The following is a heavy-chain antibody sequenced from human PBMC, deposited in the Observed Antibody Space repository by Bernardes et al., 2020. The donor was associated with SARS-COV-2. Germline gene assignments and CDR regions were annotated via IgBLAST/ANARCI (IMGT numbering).Heavy chain of an antibody. Sequence: ASVKVSCKASGYTFTRYDINWVRQATGQGLEWVGLLNPNSGNTGFAQKLQGRVIMTRNTSISTAYMELSRLRSEDTAVYYWARGPTYLFWSGYPDYFDYWALGTLVAVS. V-gene: IGHV1-8*01. CDR3: ARGPTYLFWSGYPDYFDY. CDR1: GYTFTRYD. J-gene: IGHJ4*02. D-gene: IGHD3-3*01. CDR2: LNPNSGNT.